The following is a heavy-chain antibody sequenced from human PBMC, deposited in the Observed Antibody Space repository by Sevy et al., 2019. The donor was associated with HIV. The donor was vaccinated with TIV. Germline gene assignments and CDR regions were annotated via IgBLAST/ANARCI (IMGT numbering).Heavy chain of an antibody. CDR2: AVGVDDTT. V-gene: IGHV3-23*01. J-gene: IGHJ4*02. CDR3: AKGTANAGYYFDY. Sequence: GGSLRLSCAASGFTLRNYAVNWVHQAPGKGLEWVSAAVGVDDTTYYADSVKGRFIISRDDSKNTLYLQMTSLTAEDTAVYFCAKGTANAGYYFDYWGRGTLVTVSS. D-gene: IGHD1-7*01. CDR1: GFTLRNYA.